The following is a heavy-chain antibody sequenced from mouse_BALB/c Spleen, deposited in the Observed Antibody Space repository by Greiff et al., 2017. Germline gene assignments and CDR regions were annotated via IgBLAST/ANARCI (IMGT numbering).Heavy chain of an antibody. CDR1: GYAFTNYL. D-gene: IGHD4-1*01. CDR2: INPGSGGT. V-gene: IGHV1-54*01. CDR3: ARGGTPPFAY. Sequence: QVQLQQSGAELVRPGTSVKVSCKASGYAFTNYLIEWVKQRPGQGLEWIGEINPGSGGTNYNEKFKGKATLTADKSSSTAYMQLSSLTSDDSAVYFCARGGTPPFAYWGQGTLVTVSA. J-gene: IGHJ3*01.